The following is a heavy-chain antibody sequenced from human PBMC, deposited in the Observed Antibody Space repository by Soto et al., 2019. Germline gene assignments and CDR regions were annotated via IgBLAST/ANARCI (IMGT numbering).Heavy chain of an antibody. J-gene: IGHJ4*02. Sequence: SVKVSCKASGGTFSSYAISWVRQAPGQGLEWMGGIIPIFGTANYAQKFQGRVTITADKSTSTAYMELSSLRAEDTAVYYCARDYVVVVAATTFDYWGQGTLVTVSS. CDR3: ARDYVVVVAATTFDY. D-gene: IGHD2-15*01. V-gene: IGHV1-69*06. CDR1: GGTFSSYA. CDR2: IIPIFGTA.